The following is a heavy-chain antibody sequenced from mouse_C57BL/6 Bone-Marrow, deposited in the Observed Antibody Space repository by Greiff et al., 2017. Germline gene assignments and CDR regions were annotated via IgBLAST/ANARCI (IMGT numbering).Heavy chain of an antibody. CDR2: IDPENGDT. V-gene: IGHV14-4*01. D-gene: IGHD1-1*01. CDR3: TSYYYGSSPYYFDY. CDR1: GFNIKDDY. Sequence: VQLQQSGAELVRPGASVKLSCTASGFNIKDDYMHWVKQRPEQGLEWIGWIDPENGDTEYASKFQGKATITVDTSSNTAYLQLSSLTSEDTAVYYCTSYYYGSSPYYFDYWGQGTTLTVSS. J-gene: IGHJ2*01.